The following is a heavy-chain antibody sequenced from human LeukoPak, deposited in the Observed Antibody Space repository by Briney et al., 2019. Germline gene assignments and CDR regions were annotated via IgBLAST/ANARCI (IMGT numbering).Heavy chain of an antibody. J-gene: IGHJ4*02. CDR2: IYYSGST. Sequence: PSETLSLTCTVSGDSISNYYWSWIRQPPGKGLEWIGYIYYSGSTNYNPSLKSRVTMSVDTSKNQFSLKLSSVTAADTAVYYCARELEVGNTGYYFDYWGQGTLVTVSP. CDR3: ARELEVGNTGYYFDY. CDR1: GDSISNYY. V-gene: IGHV4-59*01. D-gene: IGHD2-8*02.